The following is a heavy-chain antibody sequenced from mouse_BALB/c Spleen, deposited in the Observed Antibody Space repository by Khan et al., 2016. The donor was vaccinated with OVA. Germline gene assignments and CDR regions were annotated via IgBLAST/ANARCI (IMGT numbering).Heavy chain of an antibody. CDR3: ARRTTEYALDY. CDR1: GYTFTSHT. D-gene: IGHD2-14*01. V-gene: IGHV1-4*01. Sequence: VQLQQSGAELARPGASVTMSCKASGYTFTSHTMHWVKQRPGQGLEWIGYINPRSGYTQYNQKFNDKATLTADISSSTAYMQLSSLTSEDSAVDYCARRTTEYALDYWGQGTAVTVSS. J-gene: IGHJ4*01. CDR2: INPRSGYT.